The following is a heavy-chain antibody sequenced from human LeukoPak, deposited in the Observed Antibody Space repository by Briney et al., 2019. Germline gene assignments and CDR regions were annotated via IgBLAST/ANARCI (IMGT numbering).Heavy chain of an antibody. CDR2: INPSGST. CDR3: ARGLKPYCSNSVCYTGDY. V-gene: IGHV4-34*01. J-gene: IGHJ4*02. Sequence: SETLSLTCAVYGGSLSGYYWNWIRQPPGKGLEWIGEINPSGSTNCNPSLKSRVTMSLDTSKNQFSLKLNSVTAADTAVYYCARGLKPYCSNSVCYTGDYWGQGTLVTVSS. CDR1: GGSLSGYY. D-gene: IGHD2-8*01.